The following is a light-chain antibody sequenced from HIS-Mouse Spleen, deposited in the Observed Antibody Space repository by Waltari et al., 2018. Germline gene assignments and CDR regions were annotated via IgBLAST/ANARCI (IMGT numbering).Light chain of an antibody. CDR1: QSVSSY. J-gene: IGKJ5*01. V-gene: IGKV3-11*01. CDR3: QQRSNWPPIT. CDR2: DAS. Sequence: DIVLTQSPSTLSLSPGERATLTCRASQSVSSYLAWYQQKPGQAPRLPIYDASNRATGIPARFSGSGSGTDFTLTISSLEPEDFAVYYCQQRSNWPPITFGQGTRLEIK.